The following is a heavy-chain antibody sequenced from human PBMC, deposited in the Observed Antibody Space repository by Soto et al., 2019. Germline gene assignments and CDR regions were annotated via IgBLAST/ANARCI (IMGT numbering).Heavy chain of an antibody. J-gene: IGHJ5*02. CDR3: ALVVPAAIGIDP. D-gene: IGHD2-2*01. Sequence: QVQLVQSGAEVKKPGSSVKVSCKASGGTFSSYTISWVRQAPGQGLEWMGRIIPILGIANYAQKFQGRVTVTADQTTSTAYIELSRLRTEDTAVYYCALVVPAAIGIDPWGQGTLVTVSS. V-gene: IGHV1-69*02. CDR1: GGTFSSYT. CDR2: IIPILGIA.